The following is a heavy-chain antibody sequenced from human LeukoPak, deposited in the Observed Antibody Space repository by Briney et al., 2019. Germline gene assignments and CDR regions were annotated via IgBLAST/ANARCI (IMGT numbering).Heavy chain of an antibody. CDR3: ARDRHHRFGELFP. V-gene: IGHV3-48*02. CDR2: ISTGSSSI. CDR1: GFTFSTYS. J-gene: IGHJ4*02. D-gene: IGHD3-10*01. Sequence: AGGSLRLSCAASGFTFSTYSMNWVRQAPGKGLEWASFISTGSSSIYYADSVKGRFTISRDNAKNSLYLQMNSLRDEDTAVYYCARDRHHRFGELFPWGQGTLDTVSS.